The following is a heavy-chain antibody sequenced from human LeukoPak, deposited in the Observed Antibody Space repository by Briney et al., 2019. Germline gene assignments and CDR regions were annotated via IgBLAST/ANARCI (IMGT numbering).Heavy chain of an antibody. CDR2: IYYSGST. D-gene: IGHD7-27*01. CDR3: ARGTSSWGSGAFDI. J-gene: IGHJ3*02. CDR1: GGSISSYY. Sequence: SETLSLTCTVSGGSISSYYWSWIRQPPGKGLEWIGYIYYSGSTNYNPSLKSRVTISVDTSKNQFSLKLSSVTAADTAVYYCARGTSSWGSGAFDIWGQGTMVTVSS. V-gene: IGHV4-59*01.